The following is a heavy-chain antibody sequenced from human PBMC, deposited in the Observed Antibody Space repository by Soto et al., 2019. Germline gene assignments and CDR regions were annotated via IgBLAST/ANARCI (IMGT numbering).Heavy chain of an antibody. D-gene: IGHD2-21*02. J-gene: IGHJ4*02. CDR1: GFAFSNCA. Sequence: GGSLRLSCAASGFAFSNCAMSWVRQAPGKGLEWVSTIKTSGDTTFYADPVKGRFTTSRDDSKNTLYLQMNSLRAEDTATYYCTKDVTGDIGADFWGQGTPVTVS. V-gene: IGHV3-23*05. CDR2: IKTSGDTT. CDR3: TKDVTGDIGADF.